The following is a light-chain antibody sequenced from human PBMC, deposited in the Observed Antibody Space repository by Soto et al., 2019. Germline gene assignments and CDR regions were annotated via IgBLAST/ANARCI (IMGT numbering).Light chain of an antibody. CDR3: SCYSTINTSQMV. CDR2: DVT. V-gene: IGLV2-14*03. Sequence: QSALTQPASVSGSPGQSITISCTGTSSDVGGYNYVSWYQHHPGKAPKLIIYDVTNRPSGVSNPFSGSKSGNTASLTISGLQPEDEADYDCSCYSTINTSQMVFGTGTKLTV. CDR1: SSDVGGYNY. J-gene: IGLJ1*01.